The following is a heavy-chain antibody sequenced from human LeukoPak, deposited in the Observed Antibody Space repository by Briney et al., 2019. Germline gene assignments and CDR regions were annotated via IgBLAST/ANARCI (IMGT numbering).Heavy chain of an antibody. V-gene: IGHV3-23*01. CDR1: GFTFSSYS. D-gene: IGHD5-12*01. CDR3: AKDALTHHVDAGLDY. J-gene: IGHJ4*02. Sequence: GGSLRLSCAASGFTFSSYSMNWVRQAPGKGLEWVSVISGSGGSTYYADSVKGRFTISRDNSKNTLYLQMNSLRAEDTAVYYCAKDALTHHVDAGLDYWGQGTLVTVSS. CDR2: ISGSGGST.